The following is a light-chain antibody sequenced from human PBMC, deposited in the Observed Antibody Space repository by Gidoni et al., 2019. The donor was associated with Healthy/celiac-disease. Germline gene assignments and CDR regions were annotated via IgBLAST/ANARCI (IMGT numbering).Light chain of an antibody. Sequence: QAALTQPRSVSGSPGQSVTISCTGTSSDVGGYNYVSWYQQHTGKAPKLRLYDVSKRPSGVPDRFSGSKSGNTASLTISGLQAEDESDYYCCSYAGSYPYVFGTGTKVTVL. CDR2: DVS. CDR1: SSDVGGYNY. V-gene: IGLV2-11*01. J-gene: IGLJ1*01. CDR3: CSYAGSYPYV.